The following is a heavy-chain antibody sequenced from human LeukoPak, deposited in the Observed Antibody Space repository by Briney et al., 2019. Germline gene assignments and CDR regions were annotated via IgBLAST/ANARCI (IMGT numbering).Heavy chain of an antibody. J-gene: IGHJ4*02. V-gene: IGHV4-39*01. D-gene: IGHD6-19*01. CDR2: IYYSGST. Sequence: SETLSLTCTVSGGSVSSSNYYWGWIRQPPGKGLERIGSIYYSGSTYYNTSLKSRVTISVDTSRNQFSLKLSSVTAADTAVYYCARLLRSGWYYFDCWGQGTLVTVSS. CDR1: GGSVSSSNYY. CDR3: ARLLRSGWYYFDC.